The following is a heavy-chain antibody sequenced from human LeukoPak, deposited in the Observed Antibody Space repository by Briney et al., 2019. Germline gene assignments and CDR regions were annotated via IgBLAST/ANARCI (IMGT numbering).Heavy chain of an antibody. J-gene: IGHJ4*02. CDR3: ARALHGYQLSGGYYFDY. V-gene: IGHV4-34*01. CDR1: GGSFSGYY. CDR2: INHSGST. Sequence: PSETLSLTCAVYGGSFSGYYWSWIRQPPGKGLEWIGEINHSGSTNYNPSLKSRVTISVDTSKNQFSLKLSSVTAADTAVYYCARALHGYQLSGGYYFDYWGQGTLVTVSP. D-gene: IGHD5-24*01.